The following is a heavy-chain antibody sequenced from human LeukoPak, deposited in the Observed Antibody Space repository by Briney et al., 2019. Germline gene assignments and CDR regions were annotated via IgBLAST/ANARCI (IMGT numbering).Heavy chain of an antibody. Sequence: SETLSLTCAVYGGSFSRYYWSWIRQPPGKGLEWIGEINNTESTNYNPSLKSRASISLDTSTNQFSLNLRSVTAADPALYYWARVSWIPVEAAGNDASDVWGRGTMVTVSS. D-gene: IGHD6-25*01. J-gene: IGHJ3*01. CDR1: GGSFSRYY. CDR3: ARVSWIPVEAAGNDASDV. V-gene: IGHV4-34*01. CDR2: INNTEST.